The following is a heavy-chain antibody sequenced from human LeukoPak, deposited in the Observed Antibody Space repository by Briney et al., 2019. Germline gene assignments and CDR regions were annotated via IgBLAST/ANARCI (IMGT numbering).Heavy chain of an antibody. Sequence: SETLSLTCTVSGGSISSSSYYWGWIRQPPGKGLEWIGSIYYSGSTYYNPSLKSRVTISVDTSKNQFSLKLSSVTAADTAVYYCARGPYVGIYGGFDYWGQGTLVTVSS. V-gene: IGHV4-39*07. CDR3: ARGPYVGIYGGFDY. J-gene: IGHJ4*02. CDR2: IYYSGST. CDR1: GGSISSSSYY. D-gene: IGHD4-23*01.